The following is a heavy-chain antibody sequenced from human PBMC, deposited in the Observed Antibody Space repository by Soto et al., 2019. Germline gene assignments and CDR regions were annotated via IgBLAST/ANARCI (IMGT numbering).Heavy chain of an antibody. CDR2: INAGNGNT. Sequence: ASVKVSCKASGYTFTSYAMHWVRQAPGQRLEWMGWINAGNGNTKYSQKFQGRVTITRDTSANTAYMELSSLRSEDTAVYYCARDRNSGYDYEISYYMDVWGKGTTVTVSS. V-gene: IGHV1-3*01. J-gene: IGHJ6*03. D-gene: IGHD5-12*01. CDR1: GYTFTSYA. CDR3: ARDRNSGYDYEISYYMDV.